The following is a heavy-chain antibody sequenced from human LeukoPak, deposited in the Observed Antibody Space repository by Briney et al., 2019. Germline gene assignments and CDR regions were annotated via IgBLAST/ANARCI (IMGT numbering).Heavy chain of an antibody. CDR2: ISYDGSNK. CDR3: AKVLNGYCSGGSCYFHPTYYGMDV. Sequence: GGSLRLSCAASGLTFSTYGMHWVRQAPGKGLEWVAVISYDGSNKYYADSVKGRFTISRDNSKNTLYLQMNSLRAEDTAVYYCAKVLNGYCSGGSCYFHPTYYGMDVWGQGTTVTVSS. J-gene: IGHJ6*02. V-gene: IGHV3-30*18. CDR1: GLTFSTYG. D-gene: IGHD2-15*01.